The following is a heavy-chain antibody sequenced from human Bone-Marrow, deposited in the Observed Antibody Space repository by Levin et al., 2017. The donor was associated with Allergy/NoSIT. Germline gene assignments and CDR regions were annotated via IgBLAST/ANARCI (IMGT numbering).Heavy chain of an antibody. Sequence: GESLKISCKTSGYIFTNYYIHWVRQAPGQGLEWMGRIDPRGGGTSYPQKFRDRVTMTRDTSTRTIYIDVSSLRSEDSAVYYCARDMGVEEDGDLDVFDMWGQGTMVTVSS. CDR1: GYIFTNYY. CDR2: IDPRGGGT. CDR3: ARDMGVEEDGDLDVFDM. D-gene: IGHD2-21*01. V-gene: IGHV1-46*01. J-gene: IGHJ3*02.